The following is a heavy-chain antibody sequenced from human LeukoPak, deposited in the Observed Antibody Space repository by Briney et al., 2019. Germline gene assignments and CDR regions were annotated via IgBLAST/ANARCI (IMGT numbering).Heavy chain of an antibody. J-gene: IGHJ4*02. Sequence: GGSLRLSCAASGFTFSNYWMNWVRQAPGKGLEWVANIKQDGGEKSYVDSVKGRFTISRDNAKNSLHLQMNSLRAEDTAVYYCAKDFSAAAGNFDYWGQGTLVTVSS. V-gene: IGHV3-7*01. CDR1: GFTFSNYW. CDR3: AKDFSAAAGNFDY. CDR2: IKQDGGEK. D-gene: IGHD6-13*01.